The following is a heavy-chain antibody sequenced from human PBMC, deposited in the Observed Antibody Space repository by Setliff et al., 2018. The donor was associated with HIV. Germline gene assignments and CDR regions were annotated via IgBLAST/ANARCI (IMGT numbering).Heavy chain of an antibody. J-gene: IGHJ4*02. CDR3: TRGGIYRGNDGCHRYFFDF. CDR2: IMPNSGGT. D-gene: IGHD2-21*01. CDR1: GYTLTDYY. V-gene: IGHV1-2*02. Sequence: ASVKVSCKASGYTLTDYYMHWVRQVPGRGLEWMGWIMPNSGGTDYAQKFRGRITMSRDTSLISRTRDRPITTVYMELARLTSDDTALYYCTRGGIYRGNDGCHRYFFDFWGQGTLVTVSS.